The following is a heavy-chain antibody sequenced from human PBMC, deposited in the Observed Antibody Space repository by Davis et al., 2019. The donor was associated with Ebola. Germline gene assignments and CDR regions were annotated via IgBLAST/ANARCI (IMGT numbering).Heavy chain of an antibody. Sequence: PSETLSLTCAVYGGSFSGYYWSWIRQPPGKGLEWIGEINHSGSTNYNPSLKSRVTISVDTSKNQFSLKLSSVTAADTAVYYCARSPATALGLGAYYYMDVWGKGTTVTVSS. J-gene: IGHJ6*03. CDR2: INHSGST. CDR3: ARSPATALGLGAYYYMDV. D-gene: IGHD2-2*01. V-gene: IGHV4-34*01. CDR1: GGSFSGYY.